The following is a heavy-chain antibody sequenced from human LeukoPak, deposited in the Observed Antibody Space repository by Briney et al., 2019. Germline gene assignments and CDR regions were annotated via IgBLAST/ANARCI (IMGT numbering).Heavy chain of an antibody. CDR3: AIDPGYSEFDV. CDR1: GFTFSSYW. D-gene: IGHD4-11*01. J-gene: IGHJ3*01. CDR2: IKEDGSEK. V-gene: IGHV3-7*01. Sequence: PGGSLRLSCAASGFTFSSYWMSWVRQAPGKGPEFVANIKEDGSEKSHVDSVKGRFTISRDNAKNSVSLQMNSLRAEDTAVYYSAIDPGYSEFDVWGQGAMVIV.